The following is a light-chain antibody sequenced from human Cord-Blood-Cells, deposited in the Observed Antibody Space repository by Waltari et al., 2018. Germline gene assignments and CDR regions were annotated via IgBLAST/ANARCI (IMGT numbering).Light chain of an antibody. CDR3: QQRSTS. V-gene: IGKV3-11*01. J-gene: IGKJ3*01. CDR1: QSVSSY. CDR2: DAS. Sequence: EIVLTQSPATLSLSPGERATLSCRASQSVSSYLVWYQQKPGQAPRLLIYDASNRATGIPARFSGSGSGTDFTLTISSLEPEDFAVYYCQQRSTSFGPGTKVDIK.